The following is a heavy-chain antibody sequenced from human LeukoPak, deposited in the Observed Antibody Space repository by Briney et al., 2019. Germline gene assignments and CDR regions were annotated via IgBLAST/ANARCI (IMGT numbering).Heavy chain of an antibody. V-gene: IGHV1-8*01. J-gene: IGHJ4*02. CDR1: GYTFTSYD. CDR3: ARGQELVVAASDY. D-gene: IGHD2-15*01. CDR2: MNPNSGNT. Sequence: GASVKVSYKASGYTFTSYDINWVRQATGQGLEWMGWMNPNSGNTGYAQKFQGRVTMTRNTSISTAYMELSSLRSEDTAVYYCARGQELVVAASDYWGQGTLVTVSS.